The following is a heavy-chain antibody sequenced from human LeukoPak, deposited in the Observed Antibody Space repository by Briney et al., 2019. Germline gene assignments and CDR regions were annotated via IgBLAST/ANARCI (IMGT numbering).Heavy chain of an antibody. D-gene: IGHD3-3*01. V-gene: IGHV1-69*04. CDR2: IIPILGIA. J-gene: IGHJ3*02. CDR3: AREEGITIFGVVMNAFDI. CDR1: GGTFSSYA. Sequence: ASVKVFCKASGGTFSSYAISWVRQAPGQGLEWMGRIIPILGIANYAQKFQGRVTMTRDTSTSTVYMELSSLRSEDTAVYYCAREEGITIFGVVMNAFDIWGQGTMVTVSS.